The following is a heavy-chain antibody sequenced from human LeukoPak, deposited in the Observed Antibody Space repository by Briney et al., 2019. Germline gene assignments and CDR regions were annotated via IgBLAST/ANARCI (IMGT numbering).Heavy chain of an antibody. V-gene: IGHV1-18*01. Sequence: ASVKVSCKASGYTFTSYGISWVRQAPGQGLEWTGWISAYNGNTNYAQKLQGRVTMTTDTSTSTAYMELRSLRSDDTAVYYCASSIVGATQYYYYYYGMDVWGQGTTVTVSS. D-gene: IGHD1-26*01. J-gene: IGHJ6*02. CDR1: GYTFTSYG. CDR3: ASSIVGATQYYYYYYGMDV. CDR2: ISAYNGNT.